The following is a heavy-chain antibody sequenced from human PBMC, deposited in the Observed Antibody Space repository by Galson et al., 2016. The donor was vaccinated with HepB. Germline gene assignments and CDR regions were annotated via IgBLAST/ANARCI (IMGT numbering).Heavy chain of an antibody. D-gene: IGHD4-17*01. CDR3: AREGGFGDPYYFDY. CDR2: IYSIAYT. V-gene: IGHV4-31*11. J-gene: IGHJ4*02. CDR1: GGSISSGGYF. Sequence: TLSLTCGVSGGSISSGGYFWSWIRQHPGKGLEWITSIYSIAYTYYNPSLKSRIDISIDTSKNRFSLRLTSVTAADTAVYYCAREGGFGDPYYFDYWGQGTLVTVS.